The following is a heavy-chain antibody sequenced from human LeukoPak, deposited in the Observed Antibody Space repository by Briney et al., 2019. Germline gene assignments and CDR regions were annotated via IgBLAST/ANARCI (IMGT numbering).Heavy chain of an antibody. CDR1: GFSLNYYD. Sequence: PGGSLKLSCAGSGFSLNYYDMNWVRQAPGKGLEWVSSISPKSDFIYYSDSVRGRFTISRDNAENSLYLQMNSLRAEDTAVYYCAGADCSSSTCYLRRSWFDPWGQGTLVTVSS. D-gene: IGHD2-2*01. J-gene: IGHJ5*02. V-gene: IGHV3-21*01. CDR3: AGADCSSSTCYLRRSWFDP. CDR2: ISPKSDFI.